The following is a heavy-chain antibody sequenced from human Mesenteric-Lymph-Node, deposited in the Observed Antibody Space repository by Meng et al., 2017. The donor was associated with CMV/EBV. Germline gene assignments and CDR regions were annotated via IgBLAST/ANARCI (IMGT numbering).Heavy chain of an antibody. Sequence: STHTYYWICIPQPPGQGLECIGYIYYSGSPNYNPSLKSRVTISVDTSKNQFSLKLSSVTAADTAVYYCARVLVYCSSTNCFNWFDPWGQGTLVTVSS. CDR1: STHTYY. CDR3: ARVLVYCSSTNCFNWFDP. D-gene: IGHD2-2*01. V-gene: IGHV4-61*01. CDR2: IYYSGSP. J-gene: IGHJ5*02.